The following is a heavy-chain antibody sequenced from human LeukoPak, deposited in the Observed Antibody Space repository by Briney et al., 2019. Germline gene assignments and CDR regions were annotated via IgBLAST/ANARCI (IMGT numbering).Heavy chain of an antibody. J-gene: IGHJ4*02. V-gene: IGHV3-66*02. CDR2: IYSGGST. D-gene: IGHD4-17*01. CDR3: ARGYYDYGDYGGY. Sequence: GGSLRLSCAASGFTVSSNYMSWVRQAPGKGLEWVSVIYSGGSTYYADSVKGRFTISRDNYKNTLYLQMDSLRAEDTAVYYCARGYYDYGDYGGYWGQGTLVTVSS. CDR1: GFTVSSNY.